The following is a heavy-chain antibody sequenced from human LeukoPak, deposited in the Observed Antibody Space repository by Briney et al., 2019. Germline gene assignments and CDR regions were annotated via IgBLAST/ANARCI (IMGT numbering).Heavy chain of an antibody. CDR3: ASRDTAMGAFDY. CDR2: IYHSGST. V-gene: IGHV4-30-2*01. Sequence: SETLSLTCTVSGGSISGYSWSWIRQPPGKGLEWIGYIYHSGSTYYNPSLKSRVTISVDRTKNQFSLKLSSVTAADTAVYYCASRDTAMGAFDYWGQGTLVTVSS. CDR1: GGSISGYS. D-gene: IGHD5-18*01. J-gene: IGHJ4*02.